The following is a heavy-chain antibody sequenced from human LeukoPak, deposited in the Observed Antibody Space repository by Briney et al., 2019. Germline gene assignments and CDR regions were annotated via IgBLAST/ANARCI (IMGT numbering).Heavy chain of an antibody. Sequence: KTSETLSLTCSVSGGSISSSSDYWGWMRQPPGKGLEWIGSIRYSGSTYYNPSLKSRVTISADTSKNQFSLKLSSVTAADTAVYYCARAVAVAGFADYWGQGTLVTVSS. CDR2: IRYSGST. J-gene: IGHJ4*02. V-gene: IGHV4-39*01. CDR3: ARAVAVAGFADY. D-gene: IGHD6-19*01. CDR1: GGSISSSSDY.